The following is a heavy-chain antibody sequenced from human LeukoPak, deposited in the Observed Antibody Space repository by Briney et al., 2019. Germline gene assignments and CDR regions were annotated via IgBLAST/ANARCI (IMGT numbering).Heavy chain of an antibody. CDR3: ARVVNWNGPYGMDV. J-gene: IGHJ6*02. D-gene: IGHD1-1*01. CDR2: IKQDGSGK. V-gene: IGHV3-7*01. CDR1: GFTFSSYW. Sequence: GGSLRLSCAASGFTFSSYWMSWVRQAPGKGLEWVANIKQDGSGKYYVDSVKGRFTISRDNAKNSLYLQMNSLRAEDTAVYYCARVVNWNGPYGMDVWGQGTTVTVSS.